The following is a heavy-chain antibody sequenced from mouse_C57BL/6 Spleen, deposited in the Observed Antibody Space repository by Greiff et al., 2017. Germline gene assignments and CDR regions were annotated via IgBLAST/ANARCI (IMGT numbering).Heavy chain of an antibody. CDR3: ERDWWEFAY. J-gene: IGHJ3*01. D-gene: IGHD1-1*02. V-gene: IGHV5-4*01. CDR2: ISDGGSYT. CDR1: GFTFSSYA. Sequence: EVQLVESGGGLVKPGGSLKLSCEASGFTFSSYAMSWVRQTPEKRLEWVGTISDGGSYTYYPENVKGTFTISRDKAKNNLYLQMSHLKSEDTAMYYCERDWWEFAYWGQGTLVTVSA.